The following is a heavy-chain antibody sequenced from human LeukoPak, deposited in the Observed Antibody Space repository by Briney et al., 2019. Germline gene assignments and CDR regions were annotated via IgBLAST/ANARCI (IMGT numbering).Heavy chain of an antibody. Sequence: SETLSLTCTVSGGSISRYYWSWIRQPPGKGLEWIGTIYYTGITYYNPSLKSRVTISVDTSKTQFSLKVTSVTAADTAVYYCARRQQLGRKYDAFDIWGQGTLVTVSS. CDR2: IYYTGIT. V-gene: IGHV4-39*01. D-gene: IGHD6-13*01. J-gene: IGHJ3*02. CDR3: ARRQQLGRKYDAFDI. CDR1: GGSISRYY.